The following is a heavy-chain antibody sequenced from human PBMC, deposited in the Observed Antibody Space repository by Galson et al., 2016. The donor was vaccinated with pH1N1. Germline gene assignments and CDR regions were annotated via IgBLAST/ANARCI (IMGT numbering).Heavy chain of an antibody. Sequence: SLRLSCAASGFILSDYWMSWVRQAPGKGLEWVAKINQDGSRKYYVDSMKGRCTISRDNSENSLSLQVNSLRVEDTALYYCATEDYYTSLYWGQGILVTVSS. CDR2: INQDGSRK. J-gene: IGHJ4*02. V-gene: IGHV3-7*01. CDR3: ATEDYYTSLY. CDR1: GFILSDYW. D-gene: IGHD1-26*01.